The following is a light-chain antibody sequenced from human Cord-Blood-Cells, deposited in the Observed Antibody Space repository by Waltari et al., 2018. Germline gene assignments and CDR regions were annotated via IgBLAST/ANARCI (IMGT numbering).Light chain of an antibody. J-gene: IGKJ4*01. CDR3: QQRSNWPLT. V-gene: IGKV3-11*01. CDR1: QSVSSY. Sequence: EIVFPQSPATLCLSPGVSSTLSCRASQSVSSYFSWYQQKPGQAPSLLNYDASNGATGIPARFSGSGAGTDFTRTISSLEPEDFAVYYCQQRSNWPLTFGGGTKVEIK. CDR2: DAS.